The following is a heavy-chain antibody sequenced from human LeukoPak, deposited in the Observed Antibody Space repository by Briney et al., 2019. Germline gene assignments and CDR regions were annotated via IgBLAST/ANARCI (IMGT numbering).Heavy chain of an antibody. D-gene: IGHD3-16*01. CDR3: ARGGPSRIMITFGGVMRQFDY. CDR1: GGSVSSGSYY. J-gene: IGHJ4*02. V-gene: IGHV4-61*01. Sequence: SETLSLTCTVSGGSVSSGSYYWSWIRQPPGKGLEWIGYIYYSGSTNYNPSLKSRVTISVDTSKNQFSLKLSSVTAADTAVYYCARGGPSRIMITFGGVMRQFDYWGQGTLVTVSS. CDR2: IYYSGST.